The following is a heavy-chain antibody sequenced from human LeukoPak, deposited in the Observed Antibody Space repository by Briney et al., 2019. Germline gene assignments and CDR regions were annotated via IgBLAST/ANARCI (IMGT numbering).Heavy chain of an antibody. J-gene: IGHJ4*02. CDR2: IYPRDGST. Sequence: ASVKVSCKASGYPFTSYGISWVRQAPGQGLEWMGMIYPRDGSTSYAQKFQGRVTVTRDTSTSTVHMELSGLRSEDTAVYYCARDQEGFDYWGQGTLVTVSS. CDR1: GYPFTSYG. V-gene: IGHV1-46*01. CDR3: ARDQEGFDY.